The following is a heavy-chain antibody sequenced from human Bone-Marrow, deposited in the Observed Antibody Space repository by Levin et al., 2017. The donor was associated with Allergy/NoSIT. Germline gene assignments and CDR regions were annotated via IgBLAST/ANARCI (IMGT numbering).Heavy chain of an antibody. V-gene: IGHV3-30-3*01. CDR3: ARGYPDGRGPYGGVGGYYGMGV. J-gene: IGHJ6*02. CDR2: ISYDGGNR. CDR1: GFTFSTSA. D-gene: IGHD3-16*01. Sequence: GGSLRLSCAASGFTFSTSAIHWVRQAPGKGLEWLTVISYDGGNRYYADSVKGRFTISRDNSKNTVYLQMDSLRREDTAVYYCARGYPDGRGPYGGVGGYYGMGVWGQGTTVTVSS.